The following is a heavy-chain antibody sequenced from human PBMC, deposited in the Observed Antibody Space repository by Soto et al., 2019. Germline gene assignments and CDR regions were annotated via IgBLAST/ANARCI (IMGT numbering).Heavy chain of an antibody. V-gene: IGHV1-8*01. Sequence: QVQLVQSGAEVKKPGASVKVSCQASGYTFTNFDITWVRQAAGQGLEWMGSMNPSSADTDYAQTYQGRVTRTRNISINTAYMELNTLRSEDTAVFDCARAARLAAPMDYALDGWGQGTTVTVSS. CDR3: ARAARLAAPMDYALDG. D-gene: IGHD4-17*01. CDR1: GYTFTNFD. J-gene: IGHJ6*02. CDR2: MNPSSADT.